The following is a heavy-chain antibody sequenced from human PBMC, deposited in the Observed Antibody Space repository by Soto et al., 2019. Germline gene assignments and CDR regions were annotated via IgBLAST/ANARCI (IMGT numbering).Heavy chain of an antibody. CDR1: GFALSNARMG. CDR2: IFSNDEK. Sequence: SGPTLVNPTETLTRTCTVSGFALSNARMGVSWIRQPPGKALEGLAHIFSNDEKSYSTSLKSRLTISKDTSKSQVVLTMTNMDPVDTATYYCARILDWNVEGYNWFDPWGQGTLVTVSS. J-gene: IGHJ5*02. V-gene: IGHV2-26*01. CDR3: ARILDWNVEGYNWFDP. D-gene: IGHD1-1*01.